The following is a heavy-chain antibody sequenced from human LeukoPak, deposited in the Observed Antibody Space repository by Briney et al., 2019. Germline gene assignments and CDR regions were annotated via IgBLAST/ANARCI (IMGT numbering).Heavy chain of an antibody. V-gene: IGHV3-9*01. CDR2: ISWNSGGI. CDR1: GFTFDDYA. J-gene: IGHJ5*02. CDR3: AKGGGNYETYNWFDP. D-gene: IGHD1-7*01. Sequence: GGSLRLSCAASGFTFDDYAMHWVRQAPGKGLEWVSGISWNSGGIGYADSVKGRFTISRDNAKNSLYLQMNSLRAEDTALYYCAKGGGNYETYNWFDPWGQGTLVTVSS.